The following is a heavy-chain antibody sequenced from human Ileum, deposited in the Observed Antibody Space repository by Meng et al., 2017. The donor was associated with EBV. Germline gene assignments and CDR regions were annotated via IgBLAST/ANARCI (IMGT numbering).Heavy chain of an antibody. D-gene: IGHD6-19*01. J-gene: IGHJ4*02. CDR3: ARDGYSSGSD. V-gene: IGHV4-61*08. CDR2: IYNSGST. Sequence: QVAGREVGPGVWKPSENRSLACIVYGGSVSRGGNYWSWIRQPPGKGLEWIGYIYNSGSTNYNTSLKSRVTISVHTSKNQFSLKLSSVTAADTAVYYCARDGYSSGSDWGQGTLVTVSS. CDR1: GGSVSRGGNY.